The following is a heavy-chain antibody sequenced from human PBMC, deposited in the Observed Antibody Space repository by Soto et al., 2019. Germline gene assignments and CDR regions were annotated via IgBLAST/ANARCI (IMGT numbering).Heavy chain of an antibody. CDR3: AHIMVAWGGVSALDAFDM. D-gene: IGHD3-16*01. CDR2: IYWDDDR. J-gene: IGHJ3*02. Sequence: GSGPTLVNPTQTLTLTCSFSGFSLSTSRVGVAWIRQPPGKALEWLAIIYWDDDRRYSPSLKTRLAITKDTSKDQVVLTMTNLDHGDTATYYCAHIMVAWGGVSALDAFDMWGQGTMVTVAS. CDR1: GFSLSTSRVG. V-gene: IGHV2-5*02.